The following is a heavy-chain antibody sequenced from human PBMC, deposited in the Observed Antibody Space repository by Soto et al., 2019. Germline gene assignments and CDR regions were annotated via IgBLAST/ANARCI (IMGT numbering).Heavy chain of an antibody. J-gene: IGHJ3*02. D-gene: IGHD4-17*01. Sequence: SETLSLTCTVSGGSISSYYWSWIRQPPGKGLEWIGYIYYSGSTNYNPSLKSRVTISVDTSKNQFSLKLSSVTAADTAVYYCAGTVTPDDAFDIWGQGTMVTVSS. CDR2: IYYSGST. CDR1: GGSISSYY. V-gene: IGHV4-59*08. CDR3: AGTVTPDDAFDI.